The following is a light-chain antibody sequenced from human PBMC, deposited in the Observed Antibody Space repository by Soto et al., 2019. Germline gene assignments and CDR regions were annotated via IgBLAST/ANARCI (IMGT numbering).Light chain of an antibody. CDR2: GAS. CDR3: QQYGTSPRT. J-gene: IGKJ1*01. V-gene: IGKV3-20*01. CDR1: QSINSNY. Sequence: EIVLTQSPGTLSLSPGERATLSCRASQSINSNYLAWYQLKPGQAPRLLIYGASIRATAIPDRFSGSVSGTDFTLTISRLDPEDFAVYFCQQYGTSPRTFGQGTKVEFK.